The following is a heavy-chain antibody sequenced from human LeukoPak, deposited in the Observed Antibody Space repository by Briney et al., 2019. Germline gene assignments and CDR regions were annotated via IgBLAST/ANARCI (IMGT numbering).Heavy chain of an antibody. CDR3: ARAGNWNGRGDFDY. Sequence: SETLSLTCTVSGGSISSDYWSWIRQPPGKGLEWIGYIYYSGSTNYNPSLKSRVTISVDTSKNQFSLKLSSVTAADTAVYYCARAGNWNGRGDFDYWGQGTLVTVSS. V-gene: IGHV4-59*12. CDR2: IYYSGST. J-gene: IGHJ4*02. CDR1: GGSISSDY. D-gene: IGHD1-1*01.